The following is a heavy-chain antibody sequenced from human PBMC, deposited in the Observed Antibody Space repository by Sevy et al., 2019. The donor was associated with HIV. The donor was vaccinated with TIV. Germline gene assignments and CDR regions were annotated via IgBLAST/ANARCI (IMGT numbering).Heavy chain of an antibody. J-gene: IGHJ5*02. CDR2: IKSKTDGGTT. Sequence: GGSLRLSCAASGFTFSNAWMSWVRQAPGKGLEWVGRIKSKTDGGTTDYAAPVKGRFTISRDDSKNTLYLQMNSLKTEDTAVYYCTTSPIFPNYDILTDYYIGAPYNWFDPWGQGTLVTVSS. V-gene: IGHV3-15*01. CDR1: GFTFSNAW. CDR3: TTSPIFPNYDILTDYYIGAPYNWFDP. D-gene: IGHD3-9*01.